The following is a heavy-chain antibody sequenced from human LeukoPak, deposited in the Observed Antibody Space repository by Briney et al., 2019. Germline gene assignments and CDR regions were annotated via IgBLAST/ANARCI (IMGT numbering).Heavy chain of an antibody. Sequence: GGSLRLSCAASGFTFSSYSMNWVRQAPGKGLEWVSYISSSSSTIYYADSVKGRFTISRVNAKNSLYLQMNSLRAEDTAVYYCARDMITFGGVIVSSFDYWGQGTLVTVSS. J-gene: IGHJ4*02. CDR1: GFTFSSYS. V-gene: IGHV3-48*01. D-gene: IGHD3-16*02. CDR3: ARDMITFGGVIVSSFDY. CDR2: ISSSSSTI.